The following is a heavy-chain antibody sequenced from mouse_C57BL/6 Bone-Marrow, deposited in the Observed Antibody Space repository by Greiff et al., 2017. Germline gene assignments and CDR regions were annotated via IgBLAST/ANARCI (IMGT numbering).Heavy chain of an antibody. V-gene: IGHV1-81*01. CDR1: GYTFTSYG. J-gene: IGHJ1*03. CDR3: ARPFITTVVAHWYFDV. D-gene: IGHD1-1*01. CDR2: IYPRSGNT. Sequence: QVQLQQSGAELARPGASVKLSCKASGYTFTSYGISWVKQRTGQGLEWIGEIYPRSGNTYYNEKFKGKATLTADKSSSTAYMELRILTSEDSAVYFCARPFITTVVAHWYFDVWGTGTTVTVSS.